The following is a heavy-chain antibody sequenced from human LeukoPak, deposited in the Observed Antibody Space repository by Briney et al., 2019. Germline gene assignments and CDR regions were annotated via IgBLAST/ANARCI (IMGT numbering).Heavy chain of an antibody. CDR2: INHSGST. CDR3: ARAGDRGHFDY. D-gene: IGHD3-10*01. V-gene: IGHV4-34*01. CDR1: GGSFSGYY. Sequence: SETLSLTCAVYGGSFSGYYWSWIRQPPGKGLEWIGEINHSGSTNYNPSLKSRVTISVDTSKNQFSLKLRSVTAADTAVYYCARAGDRGHFDYWGQGTLVTVSS. J-gene: IGHJ4*02.